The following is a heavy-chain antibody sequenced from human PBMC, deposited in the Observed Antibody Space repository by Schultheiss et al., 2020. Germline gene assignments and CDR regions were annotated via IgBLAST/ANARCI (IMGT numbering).Heavy chain of an antibody. CDR2: IDWDDDK. V-gene: IGHV2-70*01. CDR1: GFSLSTSGMR. CDR3: ARQYSSGWPYCYYGMDV. J-gene: IGHJ6*02. Sequence: SGPTLVKPTQTLTLTCTFPGFSLSTSGMRVSWIRQPPGKALEWPALIDWDDDKYYSTSLKTRLTISKDTSKNQVVLTMTNMDPVDTATYYCARQYSSGWPYCYYGMDVWGQGTTVTVAS. D-gene: IGHD6-19*01.